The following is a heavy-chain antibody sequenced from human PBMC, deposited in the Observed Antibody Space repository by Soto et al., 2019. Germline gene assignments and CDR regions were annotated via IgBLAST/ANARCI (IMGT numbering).Heavy chain of an antibody. Sequence: QVQLVQSGAEEKKPGASVKVSCKASGYTFTSYAMHWVRQAPGQRLVWMGWTNAGNGNTKYSQKFQGRVTITRDTSASPAYMELSSLSSEERAVYYCARGGEPIDYWGQGTMVTFSS. CDR2: TNAGNGNT. V-gene: IGHV1-3*05. J-gene: IGHJ4*02. CDR3: ARGGEPIDY. CDR1: GYTFTSYA. D-gene: IGHD2-21*01.